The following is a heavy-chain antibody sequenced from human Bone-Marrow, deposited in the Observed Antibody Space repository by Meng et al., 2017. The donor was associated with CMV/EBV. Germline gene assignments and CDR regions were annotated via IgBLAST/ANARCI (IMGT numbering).Heavy chain of an antibody. CDR3: ARDEWGDGYNSFDY. CDR2: IVAGSGST. V-gene: IGHV1-3*01. Sequence: NATGYTFSRYAVQWVRQATGQGLEWMGYIVAGSGSTGYSQKFKGRVTITRETSASTGYMELSSLRSEDTAIYYCARDEWGDGYNSFDYWGQGTLVTVSS. J-gene: IGHJ4*02. D-gene: IGHD5-24*01. CDR1: GYTFSRYA.